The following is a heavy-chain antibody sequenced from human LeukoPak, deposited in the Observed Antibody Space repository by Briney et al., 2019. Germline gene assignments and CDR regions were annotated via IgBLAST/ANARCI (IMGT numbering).Heavy chain of an antibody. CDR2: ISYDGSNK. V-gene: IGHV3-30*04. D-gene: IGHD2-15*01. J-gene: IGHJ5*02. CDR3: ARDLLSGIVVVAGFDP. Sequence: GGSLRLSCAASGFTFSSYAMHWVRQAPGKGLEWVAVISYDGSNKYYADSVKGRFTISRDNSENTLYLQMNSLRAEDTAVYYCARDLLSGIVVVAGFDPWGQGTLVTVSS. CDR1: GFTFSSYA.